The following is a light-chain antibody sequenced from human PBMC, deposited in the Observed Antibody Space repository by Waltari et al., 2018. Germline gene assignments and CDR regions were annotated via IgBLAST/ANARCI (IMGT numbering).Light chain of an antibody. J-gene: IGLJ2*01. CDR2: EDV. V-gene: IGLV3-10*01. CDR3: YSTDSSGNVQV. Sequence: SYVLTQPPSVSLSPGQTARIPCPEDAFPKKYAYWYQQKSGQAPVQVIYEDVKRPSGIPERFSGSSSGTMVTLIISGAQVEDEADDYCYSTDSSGNVQVFGGGTKLTVL. CDR1: AFPKKY.